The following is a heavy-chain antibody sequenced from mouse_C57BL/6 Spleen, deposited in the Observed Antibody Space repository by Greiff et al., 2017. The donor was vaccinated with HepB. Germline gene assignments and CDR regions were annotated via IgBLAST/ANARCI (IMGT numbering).Heavy chain of an antibody. V-gene: IGHV1-7*01. CDR1: GYTFTNYW. CDR3: ASSTPYCDYDVTFAY. Sequence: VLLVESGAVLAKPGASVKLSCKASGYTFTNYWMHWVKQRPGQGLEWIGYINPSSGYTNYNQKFKDKATLTADKSSSTAYMQLNSLTYEDSADYYGASSTPYCDYDVTFAYWGQGTLVTGSA. CDR2: INPSSGYT. D-gene: IGHD2-4*01. J-gene: IGHJ3*01.